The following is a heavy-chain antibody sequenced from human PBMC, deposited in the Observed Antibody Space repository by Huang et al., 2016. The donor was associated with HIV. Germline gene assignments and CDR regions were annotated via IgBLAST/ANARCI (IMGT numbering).Heavy chain of an antibody. CDR2: ISASSGDT. V-gene: IGHV1-18*01. CDR3: ARDPKYHRIGYYRQRRGIDI. D-gene: IGHD3-22*01. CDR1: GYTFTSYG. J-gene: IGHJ3*02. Sequence: QIQLMQSGPELKQPGASVKVSCKASGYTFTSYGITWVRQAPGQGPAWMGWISASSGDTEYAQKFQGRVTLTTDTSTNRAYMELRSLRSDDTAKYYCARDPKYHRIGYYRQRRGIDIWGQGTMVIVSS.